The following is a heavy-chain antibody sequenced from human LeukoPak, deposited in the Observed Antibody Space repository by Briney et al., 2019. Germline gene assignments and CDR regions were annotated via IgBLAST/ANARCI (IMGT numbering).Heavy chain of an antibody. J-gene: IGHJ4*02. V-gene: IGHV5-51*01. CDR1: GYSFTSYW. Sequence: GESLKISCNGSGYSFTSYWIGWVRQMPGKGLEWMGIIYPGDSDTRYSPSFQGQVTISADKSISTAYLQWSSLKASDTAMYYRARPMGSSHGNVDYWGRGTLVTVSS. CDR2: IYPGDSDT. CDR3: ARPMGSSHGNVDY. D-gene: IGHD6-13*01.